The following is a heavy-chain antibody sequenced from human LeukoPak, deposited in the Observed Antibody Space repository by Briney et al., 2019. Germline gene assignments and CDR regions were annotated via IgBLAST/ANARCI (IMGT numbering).Heavy chain of an antibody. CDR3: ARIGLGGYSYGSRIDY. CDR1: GGSISSYY. D-gene: IGHD5-18*01. J-gene: IGHJ4*02. V-gene: IGHV4-59*12. CDR2: IYYSGST. Sequence: SETLSLTCTVSGGSISSYYWSWIRQPPGKGLEWIGYIYYSGSTKYNPSLKSRVTISVDTSKNEFFLKLNSVTAADTAVYYCARIGLGGYSYGSRIDYWGQGTLVTVSS.